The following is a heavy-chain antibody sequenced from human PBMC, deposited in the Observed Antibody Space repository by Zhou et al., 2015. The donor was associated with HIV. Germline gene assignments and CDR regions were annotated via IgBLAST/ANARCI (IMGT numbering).Heavy chain of an antibody. CDR3: AREREGGSSWYGGYHYDY. CDR2: VHHSGKT. D-gene: IGHD6-13*01. V-gene: IGHV4-34*01. Sequence: QVLLQQWGAGLLKASDTLSLTCALYGGSFSNYYWAWLRQPPGKGLEWIGEVHHSGKTNYNPSVKSRISISMDTSMNQFSVKLTSVTDADTATYFCAREREGGSSWYGGYHYDYWGQGVLVTVFS. CDR1: GGSFSNYY. J-gene: IGHJ4*02.